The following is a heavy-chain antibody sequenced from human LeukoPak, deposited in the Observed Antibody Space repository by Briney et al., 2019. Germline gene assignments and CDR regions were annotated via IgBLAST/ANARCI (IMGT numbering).Heavy chain of an antibody. CDR1: GFTFNSYA. CDR3: AKGAGYSSSLGGVNYFDY. Sequence: GGSLRLSCAASGFTFNSYAMSWVRQAPGKGLEWVSAISGSGGSTGYADSVKGRFTISRDNSKNTLYLQMNSLRAEDMAVYCCAKGAGYSSSLGGVNYFDYWVQGTMVTVSS. D-gene: IGHD6-13*01. V-gene: IGHV3-23*01. J-gene: IGHJ4*02. CDR2: ISGSGGST.